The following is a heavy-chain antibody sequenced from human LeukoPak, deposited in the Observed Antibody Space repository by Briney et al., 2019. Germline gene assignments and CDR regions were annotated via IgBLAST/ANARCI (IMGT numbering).Heavy chain of an antibody. Sequence: SVKVSCKASGFTFTSSAMQWVRQPRGQRLEWIGWIVVGSGNTNYAQKFQERVTITRDMSTSTAYMELSSLRSEDTAVYYCAATVEMATIPFDYWGQGTLVTVSS. CDR2: IVVGSGNT. CDR1: GFTFTSSA. D-gene: IGHD5-24*01. J-gene: IGHJ4*02. CDR3: AATVEMATIPFDY. V-gene: IGHV1-58*02.